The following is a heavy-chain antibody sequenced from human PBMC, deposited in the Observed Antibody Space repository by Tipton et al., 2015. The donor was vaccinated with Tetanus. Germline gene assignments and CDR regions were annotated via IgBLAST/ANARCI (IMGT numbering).Heavy chain of an antibody. CDR3: ARDRGDYIYYGMDV. V-gene: IGHV1-2*02. D-gene: IGHD2-21*01. J-gene: IGHJ6*02. Sequence: QLVQSGAELKKPGASVKVSCKASGYTFTGYYMYWVRQAPGQGLEWVRWIDPNSGATIYAQNFQGRVTMTRDTSISTVYMELSRLRSDDTAVYYCARDRGDYIYYGMDVWGPGTTVTVSS. CDR1: GYTFTGYY. CDR2: IDPNSGAT.